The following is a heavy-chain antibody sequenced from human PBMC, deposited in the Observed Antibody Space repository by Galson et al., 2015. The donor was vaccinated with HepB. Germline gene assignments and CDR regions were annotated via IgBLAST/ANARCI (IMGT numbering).Heavy chain of an antibody. D-gene: IGHD2-2*01. J-gene: IGHJ2*01. V-gene: IGHV5-10-1*01. Sequence: PGESLRISCKGSGYSFTSYWISWVRQMPGKGLEWMGRIDPSDSYTNYSPSFQGHVTISADKSISTAYLQWSSLKASDTAMYYCARTTCSSTSCSSWYFDLWGRGTLVTVSS. CDR2: IDPSDSYT. CDR3: ARTTCSSTSCSSWYFDL. CDR1: GYSFTSYW.